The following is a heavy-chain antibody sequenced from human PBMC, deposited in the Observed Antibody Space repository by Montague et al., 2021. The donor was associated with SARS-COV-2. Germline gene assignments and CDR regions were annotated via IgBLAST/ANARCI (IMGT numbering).Heavy chain of an antibody. D-gene: IGHD3-3*01. CDR2: INHGGTI. CDR1: GASVTSSYW. V-gene: IGHV4-4*02. CDR3: AGDADIDAFGSYFDD. J-gene: IGHJ4*02. Sequence: SETLSLTCGVSGASVTSSYWCRLVRHAPKELLWWVGIINHGGTINYNPSHKRRVTIAVDNSKNNFFMMLSSVTAAATAIYFSAGDADIDAFGSYFDDWGQGTLVTVSS.